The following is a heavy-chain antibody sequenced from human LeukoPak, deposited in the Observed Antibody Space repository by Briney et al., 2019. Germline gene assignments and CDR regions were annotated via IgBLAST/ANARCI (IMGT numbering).Heavy chain of an antibody. CDR1: GLTFSSYR. D-gene: IGHD6-19*01. V-gene: IGHV3-21*01. CDR3: ARDQDIAVAGYFDY. Sequence: GGALRVSCAACGLTFSSYRRNWVGQAPGKGREGVSSISSSSSYIYYEDSVRGRFTISKDNAKNSLYLQMNSLRAEDTAVYYCARDQDIAVAGYFDYWGQGTLVTVSS. CDR2: ISSSSSYI. J-gene: IGHJ4*02.